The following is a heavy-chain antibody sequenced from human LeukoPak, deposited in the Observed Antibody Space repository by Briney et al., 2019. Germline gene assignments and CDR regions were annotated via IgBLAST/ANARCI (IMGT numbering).Heavy chain of an antibody. CDR2: INHRGST. CDR3: ARIPTPKGVYFDWLLYYYGMDV. CDR1: GGSFSGYY. Sequence: PSETLSLTCAVYGGSFSGYYWSWIRQPPGKGLEWIGEINHRGSTNYNPSLKSRVTISVDTSKNQFSLKLSSVTAADTAVYYCARIPTPKGVYFDWLLYYYGMDVWGQGTTVTVSS. J-gene: IGHJ6*02. D-gene: IGHD3-9*01. V-gene: IGHV4-34*01.